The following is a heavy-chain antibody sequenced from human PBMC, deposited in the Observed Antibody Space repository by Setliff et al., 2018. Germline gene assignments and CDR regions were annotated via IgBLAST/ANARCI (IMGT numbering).Heavy chain of an antibody. J-gene: IGHJ4*02. CDR2: IYYSGST. Sequence: SETLSLTCTVSGGSISSGDYYWSWIRQPPGKGLGWIGYIYYSGSTYYNPSLKSRVTISVDTSKNQFSLKLSSVTAADTAVYYCARDRTDSSGHVDYWGQGTLVTVSS. D-gene: IGHD3-22*01. CDR1: GGSISSGDYY. V-gene: IGHV4-30-4*08. CDR3: ARDRTDSSGHVDY.